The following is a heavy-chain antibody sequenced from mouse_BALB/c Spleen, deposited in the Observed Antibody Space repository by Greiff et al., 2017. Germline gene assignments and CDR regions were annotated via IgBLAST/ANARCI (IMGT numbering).Heavy chain of an antibody. J-gene: IGHJ4*01. CDR2: ISYDGSN. Sequence: EVQLQQSGPGLVKPSQSLSLTCSVTGYSITSGYYWNWIRQFPGNKLEWMGYISYDGSNNYNPSLKNRISITRDTSKNQFFLKLNSVTTEDTATYYCARGRYCYAMDYWGQGTSVTVSS. CDR3: ARGRYCYAMDY. CDR1: GYSITSGYY. V-gene: IGHV3-6*02. D-gene: IGHD2-14*01.